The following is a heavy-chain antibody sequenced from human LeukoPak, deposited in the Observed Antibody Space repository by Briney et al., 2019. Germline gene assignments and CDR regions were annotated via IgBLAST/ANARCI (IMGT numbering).Heavy chain of an antibody. CDR1: GFTFDDYA. D-gene: IGHD3-10*01. CDR2: ISWNSGSI. CDR3: AKDFSLYYGSGSSFDP. Sequence: GRSLRLSCAASGFTFDDYAMHWVRQAPGKGLEWVSGISWNSGSIGYADSVKGRFTISRDNAENSLYLQMNSLRAEDTALYYCAKDFSLYYGSGSSFDPWGQGTLVTVSS. J-gene: IGHJ5*02. V-gene: IGHV3-9*01.